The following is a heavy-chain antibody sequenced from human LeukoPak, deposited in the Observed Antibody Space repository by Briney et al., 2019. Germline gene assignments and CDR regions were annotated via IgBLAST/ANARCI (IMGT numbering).Heavy chain of an antibody. CDR2: ISSSSSYI. CDR1: GFTLSSYS. J-gene: IGHJ4*02. CDR3: ARDGVAYFDY. V-gene: IGHV3-21*01. Sequence: GGSLRLSCAASGFTLSSYSMNWVRQAPGKGLEWVSSISSSSSYIYYADSVKGRFTISRDNAKNSLYLQMNSLRAEDTAVYYCARDGVAYFDYWGQGTLVTVSS. D-gene: IGHD3-3*01.